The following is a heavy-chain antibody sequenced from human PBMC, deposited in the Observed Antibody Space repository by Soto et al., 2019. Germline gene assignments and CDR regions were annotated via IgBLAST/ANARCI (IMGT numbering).Heavy chain of an antibody. CDR1: GGSISSGGYY. D-gene: IGHD2-15*01. Sequence: PSETLSLTCTVSGGSISSGGYYWSWIRQHPGKGLEWIGYIYYSGSTYYNPSLKSRVTISVDTPKNQFSLKLSSVTAADTAVYYCATRRVSAAPNWFDPWGQGTLVTVSS. CDR3: ATRRVSAAPNWFDP. V-gene: IGHV4-31*03. J-gene: IGHJ5*02. CDR2: IYYSGST.